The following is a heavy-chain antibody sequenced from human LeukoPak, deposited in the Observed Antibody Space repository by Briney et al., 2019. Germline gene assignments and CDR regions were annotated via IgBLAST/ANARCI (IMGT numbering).Heavy chain of an antibody. CDR1: GYSFATYW. V-gene: IGHV5-51*01. CDR3: ATPYPREYCSSTACYFNY. Sequence: GESLKISCKVSGYSFATYWIGWVRQMPGKGLEWMGIIYPDDSDTRYSPSFQGQVTISADKSISTAYLQWSSLKASDTAMYYCATPYPREYCSSTACYFNYWGQGTLVTVSS. CDR2: IYPDDSDT. J-gene: IGHJ4*02. D-gene: IGHD2-2*01.